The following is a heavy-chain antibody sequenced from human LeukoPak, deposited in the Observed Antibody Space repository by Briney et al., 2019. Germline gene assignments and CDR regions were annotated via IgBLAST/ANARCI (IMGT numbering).Heavy chain of an antibody. CDR1: GGSISSYY. D-gene: IGHD3-10*01. CDR3: ARDQDRMVRGLGAFDI. CDR2: IYYSGST. V-gene: IGHV4-59*01. Sequence: SETLSLTCTVSGGSISSYYWSWIRQPPGEGLEWIGYIYYSGSTNYNPSLKSRVTISVDTSKNQFSLKLSSVTAADTAVYYCARDQDRMVRGLGAFDIWGQGTMVTVSS. J-gene: IGHJ3*02.